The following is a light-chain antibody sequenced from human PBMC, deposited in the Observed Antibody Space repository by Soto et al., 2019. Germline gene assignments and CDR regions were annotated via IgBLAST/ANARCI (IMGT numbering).Light chain of an antibody. CDR2: EVS. Sequence: QSALTQPASVSGSPGQSITISCTGTSSDVGGYNYVSWYQQHPGKAPKFMIYEVSNRPSGVSNRFSGSKSGNTASLTISGLQAEDDADYYCCSYTSSSTPWVFGGGTKLTVL. J-gene: IGLJ3*02. CDR1: SSDVGGYNY. V-gene: IGLV2-14*01. CDR3: CSYTSSSTPWV.